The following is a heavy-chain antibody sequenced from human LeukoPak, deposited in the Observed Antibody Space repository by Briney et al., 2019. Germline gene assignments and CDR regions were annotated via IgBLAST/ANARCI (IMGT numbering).Heavy chain of an antibody. CDR3: ARSYCSGGSCYLDY. D-gene: IGHD2-15*01. Sequence: PGGPLRLSCTASGFTFSSYSMNWVRPAPGKGLEWVSYISSSSSTIYYADSVKGRFTTSRDNSKNSLYLQMNSLRAEDTAVYYCARSYCSGGSCYLDYWGQGTLVTVSS. CDR2: ISSSSSTI. CDR1: GFTFSSYS. J-gene: IGHJ4*02. V-gene: IGHV3-48*01.